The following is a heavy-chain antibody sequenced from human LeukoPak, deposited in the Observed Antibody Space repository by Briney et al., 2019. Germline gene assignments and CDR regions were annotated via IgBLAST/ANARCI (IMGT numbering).Heavy chain of an antibody. D-gene: IGHD3-10*01. CDR1: GFTFSSYG. CDR2: ISGSGGST. V-gene: IGHV3-23*01. CDR3: AKVRFGVTARYYFDY. J-gene: IGHJ4*02. Sequence: GGSLRLSCAASGFTFSSYGMRWVRQAPGKGLEWVSAISGSGGSTYYADSVKGRFTISRDNSKNTLYLQMNSLRAEDTAVYYCAKVRFGVTARYYFDYWGQGTLVTVSS.